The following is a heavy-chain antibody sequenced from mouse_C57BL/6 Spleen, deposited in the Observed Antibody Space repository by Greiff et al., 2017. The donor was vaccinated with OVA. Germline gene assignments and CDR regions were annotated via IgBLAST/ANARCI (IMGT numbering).Heavy chain of an antibody. CDR3: ASLLPYAMDY. Sequence: QVQLKESGPGLVQPSQSLSITCTVSGFSLTSYGVHWVRQSPGKGLEWLGVIWSGGSTDYNAAFISRLSISKDNSKSQVFFKMNSLQADDTAIYYCASLLPYAMDYWGQGTSVTVSS. CDR2: IWSGGST. CDR1: GFSLTSYG. J-gene: IGHJ4*01. D-gene: IGHD2-1*01. V-gene: IGHV2-2*01.